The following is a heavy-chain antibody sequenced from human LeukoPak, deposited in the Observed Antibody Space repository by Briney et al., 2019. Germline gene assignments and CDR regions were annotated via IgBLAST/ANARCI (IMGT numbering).Heavy chain of an antibody. J-gene: IGHJ5*02. CDR3: ARGVTMVRGVIQNWFDP. V-gene: IGHV1-69*05. Sequence: SVKVSCKASGGTFSSYAISWVRQAPGQGLEWMGGIIPIFGTANYAQKFQGRVTITTDESTSTAYMELSSLRSEDTAVYYCARGVTMVRGVIQNWFDPWGQGTLVTFSS. CDR2: IIPIFGTA. D-gene: IGHD3-10*01. CDR1: GGTFSSYA.